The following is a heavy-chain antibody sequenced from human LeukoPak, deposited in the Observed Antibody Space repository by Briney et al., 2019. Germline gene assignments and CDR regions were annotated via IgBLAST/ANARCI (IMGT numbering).Heavy chain of an antibody. CDR3: ARDSQEFFQH. CDR2: ISGEGGST. D-gene: IGHD3-3*01. J-gene: IGHJ1*01. V-gene: IGHV3-43*02. CDR1: GFTFSSSS. Sequence: GGSLRLSCAASGFTFSSSSMSWVRQAPEKGLEWVSLISGEGGSTYYADSMKGRFTISRDNSKNSLYLQMNSLRTEDTALYYCARDSQEFFQHWGQGTLVTVSS.